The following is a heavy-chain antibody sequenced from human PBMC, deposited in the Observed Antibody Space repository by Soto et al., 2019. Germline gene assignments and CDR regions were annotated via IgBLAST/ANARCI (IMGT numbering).Heavy chain of an antibody. Sequence: SVKVSCKASGGTFSSYTISWVRQAPGQGLEWMGRIIPILGIANYAQKFQGRVTITADKSTSTAYMELSSLRSEDTAVYYCARYCSSSCCYAPGNDALYILGQRTAVTVSS. CDR3: ARYCSSSCCYAPGNDALYI. V-gene: IGHV1-69*02. J-gene: IGHJ3*02. D-gene: IGHD2-2*01. CDR2: IIPILGIA. CDR1: GGTFSSYT.